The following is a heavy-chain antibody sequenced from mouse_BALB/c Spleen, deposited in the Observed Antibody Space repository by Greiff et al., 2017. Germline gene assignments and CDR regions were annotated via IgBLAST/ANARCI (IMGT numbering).Heavy chain of an antibody. V-gene: IGHV1-9*01. CDR3: ANGYSFAY. J-gene: IGHJ3*01. D-gene: IGHD2-3*01. CDR2: ILPGSGST. Sequence: QVQLKDSGAELMKPGASVKISCKATGYTFSSYWIEWVKQRPGHGLEWIGEILPGSGSTNYNEKFKGKATLTADKSSNTAYMQLSSLTSEDSAVYFCANGYSFAYWGQGTLVTVSA. CDR1: GYTFSSYW.